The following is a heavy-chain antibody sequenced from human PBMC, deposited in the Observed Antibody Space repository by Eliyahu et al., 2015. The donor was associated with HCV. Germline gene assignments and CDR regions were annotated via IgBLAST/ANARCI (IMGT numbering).Heavy chain of an antibody. CDR1: GGSISSSSHY. Sequence: QLHLQESGPGLVKPSETLSXTCPXXGGSISSSSHYWGWIRQPPGKGXEWIGSIYXSGGTYYNPSXKSRVTMSVDTSNNQFSLTLSSVTATDAAVYYCARLRGSYLGADYWGQGTLVTVSS. D-gene: IGHD1-26*01. CDR2: IYXSGGT. V-gene: IGHV4-39*01. CDR3: ARLRGSYLGADY. J-gene: IGHJ4*02.